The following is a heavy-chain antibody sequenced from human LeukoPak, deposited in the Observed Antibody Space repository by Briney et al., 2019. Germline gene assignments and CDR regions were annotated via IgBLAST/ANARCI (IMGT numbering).Heavy chain of an antibody. CDR3: AKVGVLAGSKYFDY. J-gene: IGHJ4*02. CDR1: GFIFGSYG. V-gene: IGHV3-21*01. D-gene: IGHD3-10*01. CDR2: ISSSSSYI. Sequence: GGTLRLSCAASGFIFGSYGMSWVRQAPGKGLEWVSLISSSSSYIYYVDSVKGRFTISRDNAKNSLYLQMNSLRAEDTAVYYCAKVGVLAGSKYFDYWGQGTLVTVSS.